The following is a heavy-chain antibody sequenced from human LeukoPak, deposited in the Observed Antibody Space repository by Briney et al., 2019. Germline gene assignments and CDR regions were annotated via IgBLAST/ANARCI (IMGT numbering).Heavy chain of an antibody. CDR1: GFTFSNYW. CDR3: ARDYRGYSLGFDY. V-gene: IGHV3-7*01. D-gene: IGHD6-25*01. J-gene: IGHJ4*02. CDR2: IREDGSEK. Sequence: GGSLKLSCAASGFTFSNYWMSWVRQAPGKGLEWVANIREDGSEKYYVDSVKGQFTISRDNAKNSLYLQMNSLRAEDTAVYYCARDYRGYSLGFDYWGQGTLVTVPS.